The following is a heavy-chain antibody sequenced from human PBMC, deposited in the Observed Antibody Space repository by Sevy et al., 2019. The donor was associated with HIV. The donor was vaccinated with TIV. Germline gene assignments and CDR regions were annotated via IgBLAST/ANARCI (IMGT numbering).Heavy chain of an antibody. CDR2: IRSKTDGGTA. J-gene: IGHJ4*02. Sequence: GGSLRLSCAASGFTFSNAWMSWVRQAPGKGLEWVGRIRSKTDGGTADYTAPVKGRFTISRDDSRNMLPLQMDALNSAAPGMYSCTTSRDWGQGTQVTVSS. CDR1: GFTFSNAW. V-gene: IGHV3-15*01. CDR3: TTSRD.